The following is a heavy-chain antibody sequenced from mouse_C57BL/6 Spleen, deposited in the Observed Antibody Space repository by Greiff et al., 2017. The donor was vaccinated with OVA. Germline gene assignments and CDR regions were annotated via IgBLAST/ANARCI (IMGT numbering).Heavy chain of an antibody. Sequence: VQLKESGAELVRPGASVKLSCTASGFNIKDDYMHWVKQRPEQGLEWIGWIDPENGDTEYASKFQGKATITAEPSSNTAYLQLSSLTSEDTAVYYCTTSVYYYGSISYYFDYWGQGTTLSVSS. J-gene: IGHJ2*01. CDR3: TTSVYYYGSISYYFDY. V-gene: IGHV14-4*01. D-gene: IGHD1-1*01. CDR1: GFNIKDDY. CDR2: IDPENGDT.